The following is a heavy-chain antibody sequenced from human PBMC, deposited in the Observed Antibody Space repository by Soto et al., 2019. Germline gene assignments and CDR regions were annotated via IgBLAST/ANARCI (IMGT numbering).Heavy chain of an antibody. Sequence: SETLSLTCTVSGGSISSYYWSWIRQPPGKGLEWIGYIYYSGSTNYNPSLKSRVTISVDTSKNQFSLKLSSVTAADTAVYYCAIYDSSGSRGFQHWGQGTLVTV. CDR2: IYYSGST. J-gene: IGHJ1*01. CDR3: AIYDSSGSRGFQH. CDR1: GGSISSYY. D-gene: IGHD3-22*01. V-gene: IGHV4-59*01.